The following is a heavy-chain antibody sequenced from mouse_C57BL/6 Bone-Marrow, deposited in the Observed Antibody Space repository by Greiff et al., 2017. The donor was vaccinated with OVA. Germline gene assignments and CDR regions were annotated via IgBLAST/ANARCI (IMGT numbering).Heavy chain of an antibody. Sequence: VQLQESGAELVRPGTSVKLSCKASGYTFTSYWMHWVKQRPGQGLEWIGVIDPSDSYTNYNQKFKGKATLTVDTSSSTAYMQLSSLTSEDSAVYYCARGADYWGQGTSVTVSS. CDR3: ARGADY. V-gene: IGHV1-59*01. CDR1: GYTFTSYW. J-gene: IGHJ4*01. CDR2: IDPSDSYT.